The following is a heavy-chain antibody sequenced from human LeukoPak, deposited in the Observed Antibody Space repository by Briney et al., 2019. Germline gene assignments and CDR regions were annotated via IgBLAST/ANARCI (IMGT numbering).Heavy chain of an antibody. V-gene: IGHV3-48*01. D-gene: IGHD4-17*01. CDR2: ISSTSTPI. J-gene: IGHJ3*02. Sequence: PGGSLRLACAASGLTFSGYSMNWFRQAPGRGLEWVPYISSTSTPISYKPSRTGRFTISRDNAKNSLYLHTTSPRVEDTAVYYCVRNDGDDAFDIWGQGTMVTVSS. CDR3: VRNDGDDAFDI. CDR1: GLTFSGYS.